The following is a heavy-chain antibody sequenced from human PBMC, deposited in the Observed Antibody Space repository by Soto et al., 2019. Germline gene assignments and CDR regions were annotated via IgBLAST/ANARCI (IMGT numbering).Heavy chain of an antibody. J-gene: IGHJ6*02. CDR1: GFTLSDYY. CDR3: ARDGLDYYGLDV. V-gene: IGHV3-11*01. CDR2: ISSTGGTV. Sequence: QVQLVESGGGLVKPGESLRLSCAASGFTLSDYYMTWVRQTPGKGLEWISYISSTGGTVNYADSVKGRFTISRDNIKNSLFLQMTSLRDEDTAVYYCARDGLDYYGLDVWGQWTTVTVSS.